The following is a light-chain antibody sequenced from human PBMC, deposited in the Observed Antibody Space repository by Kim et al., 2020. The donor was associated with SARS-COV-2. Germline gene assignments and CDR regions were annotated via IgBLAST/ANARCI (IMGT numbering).Light chain of an antibody. V-gene: IGKV3-20*01. CDR3: QQYHRSPWT. Sequence: SPGESATLSCRASQSVSNGYLACYQQKPGQAPRLLMYGASSRATGVPDRFSGSGSGTDFTLTISRLEPDDFAVYYCQQYHRSPWTFGPGTKVDIK. CDR1: QSVSNGY. J-gene: IGKJ1*01. CDR2: GAS.